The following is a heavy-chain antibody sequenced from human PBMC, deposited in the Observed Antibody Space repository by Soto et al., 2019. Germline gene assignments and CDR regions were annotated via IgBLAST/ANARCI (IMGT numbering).Heavy chain of an antibody. J-gene: IGHJ5*02. CDR1: GGTFSSYA. CDR2: LSPIFGTA. CDR3: ARRYSGYEWAVDP. Sequence: QVQLVQSGAEVKKPGSSVKVSCRASGGTFSSYAISWVRQAPGQGLEWMGGLSPIFGTANYAQKFQGRVTITADDSTSRAYREVSRLRFEDTAVYYCARRYSGYEWAVDPWGQGTQATVSS. D-gene: IGHD5-12*01. V-gene: IGHV1-69*01.